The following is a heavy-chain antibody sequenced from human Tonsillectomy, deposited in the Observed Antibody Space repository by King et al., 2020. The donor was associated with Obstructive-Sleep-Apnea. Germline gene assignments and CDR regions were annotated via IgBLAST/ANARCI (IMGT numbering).Heavy chain of an antibody. CDR1: GFTFSRYA. CDR2: ISGRGEST. V-gene: IGHV3-23*04. Sequence: VQLVESGGDLVQRGGSLRLSCAASGFTFSRYAMSWVRQAPGKGLEWLAGISGRGESTYYADSVKGRFTISTDNSKNTLYLQMNSLRAEETAVYYCAKDQGVRGYYFGMDVWGQGTTVTVSS. J-gene: IGHJ6*02. CDR3: AKDQGVRGYYFGMDV. D-gene: IGHD3-10*01.